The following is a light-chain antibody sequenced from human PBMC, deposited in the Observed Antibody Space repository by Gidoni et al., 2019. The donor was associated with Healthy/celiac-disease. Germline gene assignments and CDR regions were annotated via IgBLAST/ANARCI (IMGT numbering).Light chain of an antibody. V-gene: IGKV1-39*01. CDR1: QSSSSY. CDR3: QQSYSTPLT. CDR2: AAS. J-gene: IGKJ4*02. Sequence: IQMTQSPSSLSASVGDRVTITCRASQSSSSYLNWYQQKPGKAPKRLIYAASSLQSGVTSRFSGSGSGTDFTLTISSLQPEDFATYYCQQSYSTPLTFGGXTKVEIK.